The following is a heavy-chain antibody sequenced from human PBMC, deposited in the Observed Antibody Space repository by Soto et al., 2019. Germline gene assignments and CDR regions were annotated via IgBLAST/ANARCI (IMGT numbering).Heavy chain of an antibody. CDR1: GFTFSDYY. V-gene: IGHV3-11*05. Sequence: QVQLVESGGGLVKPGGSLRLSCAASGFTFSDYYMSWIRQAPGKGLEWISYISSSSSYTNYADSVKGRFTISRDNAKNSLYLQMNSLRAEDTAVYYCARTIAAASGRRYFDLWGRGTPVTVSS. D-gene: IGHD6-13*01. CDR2: ISSSSSYT. J-gene: IGHJ2*01. CDR3: ARTIAAASGRRYFDL.